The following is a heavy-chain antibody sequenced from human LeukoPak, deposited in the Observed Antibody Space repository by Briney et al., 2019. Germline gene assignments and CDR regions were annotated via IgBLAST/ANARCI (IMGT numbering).Heavy chain of an antibody. CDR2: IIPIFGTA. Sequence: SVTVSCKASGGTFSSYAISWVRQAPGQGLEWMGGIIPIFGTANYAQKFQGRVTITADESTSTAYMELSSLRSEDTAVYYCARDLYDILTGYYPSYYYYYGMDVWGQGTTVTVSS. CDR3: ARDLYDILTGYYPSYYYYYGMDV. J-gene: IGHJ6*02. V-gene: IGHV1-69*13. CDR1: GGTFSSYA. D-gene: IGHD3-9*01.